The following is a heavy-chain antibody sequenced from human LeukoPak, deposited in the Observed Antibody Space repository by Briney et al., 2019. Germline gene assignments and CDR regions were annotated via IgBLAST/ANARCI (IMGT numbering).Heavy chain of an antibody. Sequence: GASVKASCKASRYTFTGYYMHWVRQAPGQRLEWMGWINPNSGGTNYAQKFQGRVTMTRDTSISTAYMELSRLRSDDTAVYYCASLYYYDSSGVIDAFDIWGQGTMVTVSS. CDR3: ASLYYYDSSGVIDAFDI. V-gene: IGHV1-2*02. J-gene: IGHJ3*02. CDR1: RYTFTGYY. CDR2: INPNSGGT. D-gene: IGHD3-22*01.